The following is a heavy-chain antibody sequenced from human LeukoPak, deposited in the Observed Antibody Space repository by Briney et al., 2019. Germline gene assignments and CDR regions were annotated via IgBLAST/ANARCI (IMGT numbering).Heavy chain of an antibody. V-gene: IGHV3-7*04. CDR3: ARGRGGNIRYDN. CDR2: MKDYESGN. CDR1: GFTCSKNW. D-gene: IGHD4-23*01. Sequence: AGETLSLSCAASGFTCSKNWVSWVRQAPAKALEWVANMKDYESGNTNDDSVQGRYTITTENAKNYLYLQMNSLRAADTAVYNCARGRGGNIRYDNWGQGTLVTVSS. J-gene: IGHJ4*02.